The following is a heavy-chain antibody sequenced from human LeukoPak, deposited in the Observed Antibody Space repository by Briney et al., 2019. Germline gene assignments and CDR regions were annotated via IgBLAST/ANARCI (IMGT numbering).Heavy chain of an antibody. V-gene: IGHV3-23*01. D-gene: IGHD1-7*01. Sequence: GGSLRLSCAASVFTFSSYAMSWVRQAPGKGREWVSLISSSGGSGGSTYYADSVKGRFTISRDNSKSKLYLQMNSLRAEDTALYYCAKGTPFYAMDVWGQGTTVIVSS. CDR1: VFTFSSYA. J-gene: IGHJ6*02. CDR2: ISSSGGSGGST. CDR3: AKGTPFYAMDV.